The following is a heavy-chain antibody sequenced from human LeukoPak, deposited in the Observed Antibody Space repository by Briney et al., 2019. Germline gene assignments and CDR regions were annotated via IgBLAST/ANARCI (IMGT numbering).Heavy chain of an antibody. V-gene: IGHV3-15*01. CDR2: IKCKADGGTT. D-gene: IGHD2/OR15-2a*01. CDR1: GFTFSNAW. CDR3: TTEYYAGGALTPIDY. Sequence: GGSLRLSCTASGFTFSNAWMSWVRQAPGKGLEWVGRIKCKADGGTTDYAAPVKGRFTISRDDSKNTLYLQMNSLKTAETAVYYCTTEYYAGGALTPIDYWGQGTPVTVSS. J-gene: IGHJ4*02.